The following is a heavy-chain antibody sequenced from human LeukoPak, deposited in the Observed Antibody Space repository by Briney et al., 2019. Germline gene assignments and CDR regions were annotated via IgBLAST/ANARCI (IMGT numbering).Heavy chain of an antibody. V-gene: IGHV3-30*03. CDR3: ARTSTSGSYYPDY. D-gene: IGHD1-26*01. CDR1: GFTFSSYG. CDR2: ISYDGSNK. Sequence: PGGSLRLSCAASGFTFSSYGMHWVRQAPGKGLEWVAVISYDGSNKYYADSVKGRFTISRENSKNTLYLQMNSLRAEDTAVYYCARTSTSGSYYPDYWGQGTLVTVSS. J-gene: IGHJ4*02.